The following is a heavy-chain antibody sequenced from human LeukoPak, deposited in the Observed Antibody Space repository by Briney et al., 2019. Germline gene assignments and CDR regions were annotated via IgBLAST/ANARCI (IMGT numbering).Heavy chain of an antibody. CDR2: IIPIFGTA. CDR1: GGTFSSYA. V-gene: IGHV1-69*06. Sequence: ASVKVSCKASGGTFSSYAISWVRQAPGQGLEWMGGIIPIFGTANYAQKFQGRVTITADKSTSTAYMELSSLRSEDTAVYYCARGDTAGNSVGNWGQGTLVTVSS. D-gene: IGHD5-18*01. J-gene: IGHJ4*02. CDR3: ARGDTAGNSVGN.